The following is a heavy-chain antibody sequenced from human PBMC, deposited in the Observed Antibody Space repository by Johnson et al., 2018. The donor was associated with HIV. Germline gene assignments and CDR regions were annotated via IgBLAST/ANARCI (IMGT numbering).Heavy chain of an antibody. Sequence: VQLVESGGGVVQPGRSLRLSCAASGFTFDDYGMSWVRQAPGKGLEWVSGINWNGGSTGYADSVKGRFTISRDNAKNSLYLQMNSLRAGDTAVYYCARDEGMTTVTRGAFDIWGQGTMVTVSS. D-gene: IGHD4-17*01. V-gene: IGHV3-20*04. CDR2: INWNGGST. CDR3: ARDEGMTTVTRGAFDI. CDR1: GFTFDDYG. J-gene: IGHJ3*02.